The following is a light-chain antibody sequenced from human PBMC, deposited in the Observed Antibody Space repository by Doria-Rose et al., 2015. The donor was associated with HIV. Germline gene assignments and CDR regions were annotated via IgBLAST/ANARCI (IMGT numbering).Light chain of an antibody. V-gene: IGKV3-20*01. Sequence: TQSPGTLSLSPGERATLSCRASQSFSSTYLAWYLQKPGQAPSLLIYDGSTRATGIPDRFSASGSGTDFTLTINRLEPEDPALYYCHQYGTSWTFGQGTKVEI. J-gene: IGKJ1*01. CDR2: DGS. CDR1: QSFSSTY. CDR3: HQYGTSWT.